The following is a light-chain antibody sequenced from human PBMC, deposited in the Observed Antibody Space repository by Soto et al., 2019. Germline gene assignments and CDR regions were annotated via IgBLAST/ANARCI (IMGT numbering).Light chain of an antibody. CDR2: EVS. V-gene: IGLV2-8*01. CDR3: SAHGGSNNFYV. Sequence: QSALTQPPSASGSPGQSVTISCTGTSSDVGAYNYVSWYQQHPGKVPKLMIYEVSKRPSGVPDRFSASKSGNTASLTVSGLQPEDEADYYCSAHGGSNNFYVFGTGTKGTVL. CDR1: SSDVGAYNY. J-gene: IGLJ1*01.